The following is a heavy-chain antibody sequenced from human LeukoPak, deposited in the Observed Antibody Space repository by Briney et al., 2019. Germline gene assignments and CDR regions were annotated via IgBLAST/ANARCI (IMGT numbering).Heavy chain of an antibody. CDR2: IIPLFGTV. V-gene: IGHV1-69*06. J-gene: IGHJ6*03. Sequence: ASVKVSCKPSGGTINDYAVYWVRQAPGQGLEWMARIIPLFGTVNYAQKFLDRLTVSADKSTNTAHMELSSLRFEDTAIYYCATPPPGYSFSNHYYYMDAWGRGTTVTVSS. CDR3: ATPPPGYSFSNHYYYMDA. CDR1: GGTINDYA. D-gene: IGHD1-1*01.